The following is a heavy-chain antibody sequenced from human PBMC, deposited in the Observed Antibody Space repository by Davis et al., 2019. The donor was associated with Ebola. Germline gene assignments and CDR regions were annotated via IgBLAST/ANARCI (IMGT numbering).Heavy chain of an antibody. V-gene: IGHV3-33*01. CDR2: IWYDGSNK. D-gene: IGHD4-17*01. CDR1: GFTFSSYG. J-gene: IGHJ4*02. Sequence: PGGSLRLSCAASGFTFSSYGMHWVRQAPGKGLEWVAVIWYDGSNKYYADSVKGRFTISRDNSKNTLYLQMNSLRAEDTAVYYCAREEVTTVTDYYFDYWGQGTLVTVSS. CDR3: AREEVTTVTDYYFDY.